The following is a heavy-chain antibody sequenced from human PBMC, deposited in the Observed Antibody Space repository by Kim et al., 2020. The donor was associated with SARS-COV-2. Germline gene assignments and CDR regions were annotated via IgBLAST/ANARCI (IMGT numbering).Heavy chain of an antibody. CDR1: GYIFTSYG. D-gene: IGHD3-10*01. Sequence: ASVKVSCKASGYIFTSYGISWVRQAPGQGLEWMGWISAYNGNTNYAQKLQGRVTMTTDTSTSTAYMELRSLRSDDTAVYFCARDRESLLWFGELLFNLFYGMDVWGQGTTVTVSS. V-gene: IGHV1-18*01. CDR2: ISAYNGNT. CDR3: ARDRESLLWFGELLFNLFYGMDV. J-gene: IGHJ6*02.